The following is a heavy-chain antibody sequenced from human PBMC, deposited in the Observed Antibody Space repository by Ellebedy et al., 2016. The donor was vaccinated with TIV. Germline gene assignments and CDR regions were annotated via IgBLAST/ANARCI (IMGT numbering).Heavy chain of an antibody. J-gene: IGHJ4*02. CDR3: AREGEREAEAPHCTSTSCFLAY. CDR2: INPNDGSA. CDR1: GYNFSSGY. D-gene: IGHD2-2*01. Sequence: AASVKVSCKTSGYNFSSGYFHWVRQAPGQGLEWMGLINPNDGSATYAQMLQGRVTMTRDTSTSAVYMELTSLRSEDSAVYYCAREGEREAEAPHCTSTSCFLAYWGQGTLVTVSS. V-gene: IGHV1-46*04.